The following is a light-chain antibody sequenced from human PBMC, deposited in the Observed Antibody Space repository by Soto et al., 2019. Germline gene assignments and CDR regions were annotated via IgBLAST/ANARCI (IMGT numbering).Light chain of an antibody. J-gene: IGLJ1*01. CDR1: SSDVGGYNY. V-gene: IGLV2-14*01. CDR2: EVS. CDR3: SSYTSSSTYV. Sequence: QSALTQPASVSGSPGQSITISCTGTSSDVGGYNYVSWYQQHPGKAPKLMIYEVSNRPSGVSNRFSGSKSGNTASLPISGLQAEDEADYYFSSYTSSSTYVFGTGTKLTVL.